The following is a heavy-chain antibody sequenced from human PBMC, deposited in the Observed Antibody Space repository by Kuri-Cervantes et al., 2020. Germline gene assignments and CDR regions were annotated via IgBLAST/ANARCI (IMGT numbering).Heavy chain of an antibody. CDR2: ISWNSDKI. CDR1: GFTFDDYA. Sequence: GGSLRLSCAASGFTFDDYAMHWVRQAPGKGLEWVSGISWNSDKIDYADSVQGRFTISRDNAKKTLYLQMNRLRIEDTALYYCATWRNNFDYWGQGTLVTVSS. V-gene: IGHV3-9*01. J-gene: IGHJ4*02. CDR3: ATWRNNFDY. D-gene: IGHD1-14*01.